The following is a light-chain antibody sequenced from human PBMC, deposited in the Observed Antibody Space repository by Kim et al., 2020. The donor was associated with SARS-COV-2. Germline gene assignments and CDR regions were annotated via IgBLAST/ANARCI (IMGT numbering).Light chain of an antibody. CDR2: NNN. CDR3: ETWDDSVNGRV. V-gene: IGLV1-44*01. CDR1: SSNIGRNT. Sequence: ELTQPPSASGTPGQRVTISCSGSSSNIGRNTVNWYHQFPGTAPKLLIYNNNQRPSGVPDRFSGSKSGTSASLAISGLQSEDEADYYCETWDDSVNGRVFGGGTKLTVL. J-gene: IGLJ3*02.